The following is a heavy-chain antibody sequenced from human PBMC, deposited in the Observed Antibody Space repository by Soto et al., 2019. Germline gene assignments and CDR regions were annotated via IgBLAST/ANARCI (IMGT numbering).Heavy chain of an antibody. CDR1: GGPFSDYA. V-gene: IGHV1-69*01. J-gene: IGHJ4*02. CDR3: ARDRDYYGSGNYYNRIDY. CDR2: IITMFGTA. D-gene: IGHD3-10*01. Sequence: QVQLVQSAAEVKKPGSSVKVSCKVSGGPFSDYAVSWVRQAPGQGLEWMGGIITMFGTANYAQKFQGRITITADESTTTAYMELSSLRSEDTAVYYCARDRDYYGSGNYYNRIDYWGQGTLVTVSS.